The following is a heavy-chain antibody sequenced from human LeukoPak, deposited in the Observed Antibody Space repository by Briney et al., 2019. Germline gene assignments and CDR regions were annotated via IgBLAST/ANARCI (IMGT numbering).Heavy chain of an antibody. J-gene: IGHJ4*02. CDR3: ARRYCSSTSCFLGFDY. CDR1: GGSISSGSYY. D-gene: IGHD2-2*01. V-gene: IGHV4-61*02. Sequence: SETLSLTCTASGGSISSGSYYWSCIRQPAGKGLEWIGRIYTSGSTNYNPSLKSRVTISVDTSKNQFSLKLSSVTAADPAVYYCARRYCSSTSCFLGFDYSGQATLVTVSS. CDR2: IYTSGST.